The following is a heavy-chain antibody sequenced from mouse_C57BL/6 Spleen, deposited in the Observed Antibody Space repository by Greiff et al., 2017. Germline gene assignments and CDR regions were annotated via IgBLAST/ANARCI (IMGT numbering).Heavy chain of an antibody. J-gene: IGHJ4*01. CDR1: GYTFTDYN. D-gene: IGHD2-3*01. CDR2: INTNNGGT. CDR3: AREGYDGDYPPYAMDY. Sequence: EVQLQQSGPELVKPGASVKIPCKASGYTFTDYNMDWVKQSHGKSLEWIGDINTNNGGTIYNQKFKGKATLTVAKSSSTAYRELRSLTSEDTAVYYCAREGYDGDYPPYAMDYWGQGTSVTVAS. V-gene: IGHV1-18*01.